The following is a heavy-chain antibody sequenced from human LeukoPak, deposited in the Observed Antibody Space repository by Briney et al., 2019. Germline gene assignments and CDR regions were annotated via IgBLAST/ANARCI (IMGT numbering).Heavy chain of an antibody. V-gene: IGHV1-2*02. Sequence: GASVKVSCKASGYTFTGYYMHWVRQAPGQGLEWMGWINPNSGGTNYAQKFQGRVTMTRDTSISTAYMELSRLRSDDTAVYYCARGGGGQYYYDSSGYYFYWGQGTLVTVSS. D-gene: IGHD3-22*01. J-gene: IGHJ4*02. CDR1: GYTFTGYY. CDR2: INPNSGGT. CDR3: ARGGGGQYYYDSSGYYFY.